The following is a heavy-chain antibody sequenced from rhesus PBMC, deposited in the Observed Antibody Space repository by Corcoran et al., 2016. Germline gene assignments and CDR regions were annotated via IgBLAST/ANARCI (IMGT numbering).Heavy chain of an antibody. CDR1: GGSLRGYS. Sequence: QVQLQESGPGLVKPSETLSLTCAVSGGSLRGYSWNCIRQPPGKGLAGIGYIGGSSGSTYYNPSRKSRVTISTDTSKNQFSLKLSSVTAADTAVYYCARIRLYSGSYQQLDYWGQGVLVTVSS. D-gene: IGHD3-16*01. CDR2: IGGSSGST. V-gene: IGHV4-165*02. CDR3: ARIRLYSGSYQQLDY. J-gene: IGHJ4*01.